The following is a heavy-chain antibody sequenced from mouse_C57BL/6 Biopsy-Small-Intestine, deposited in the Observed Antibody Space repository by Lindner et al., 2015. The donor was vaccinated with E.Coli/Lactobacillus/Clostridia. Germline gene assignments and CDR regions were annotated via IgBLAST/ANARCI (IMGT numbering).Heavy chain of an antibody. CDR1: GYTFTGYY. V-gene: IGHV1-84*02. J-gene: IGHJ4*01. CDR3: ARGIGLAAAGTLNWFDP. D-gene: IGHD4-1*02. Sequence: SVKVSCKASGYTFTGYYMHWVRQAPGQGPEWMGWINPKSGDTNYAQKFQGRVTMTRDTSISTAYMELSRLRSDDTAFYYCARGIGLAAAGTLNWFDPWGQGTLVTVSS. CDR2: INPKSGDT.